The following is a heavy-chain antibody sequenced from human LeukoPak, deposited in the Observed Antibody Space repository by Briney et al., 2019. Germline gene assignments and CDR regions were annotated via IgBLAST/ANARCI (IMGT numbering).Heavy chain of an antibody. CDR1: GGSLSSYY. Sequence: ETLSLTCSVSGGSLSSYYWGWVRQPPGKGLEWVSTITGSGINTYYADSVKGRFTISRDNSRNTLYLQMNSLRADDTAVYYCAKEVDQWGQGTLVTVSS. J-gene: IGHJ4*02. V-gene: IGHV3-23*01. CDR3: AKEVDQ. CDR2: ITGSGINT.